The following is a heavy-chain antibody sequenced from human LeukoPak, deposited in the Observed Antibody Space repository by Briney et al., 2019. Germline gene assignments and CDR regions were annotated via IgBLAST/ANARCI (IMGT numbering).Heavy chain of an antibody. Sequence: SETLSLTCTVSSGSISIYYWTWIRQPPGKRLEWIGFIHYTGSTNYNPSLKSRVTISVDTSKNQFSLKLNSVTAADTAVYYCARHAAVEGSSGWSPLWWFDPWGQGTLVTVSS. D-gene: IGHD6-19*01. J-gene: IGHJ5*02. CDR2: IHYTGST. V-gene: IGHV4-59*01. CDR3: ARHAAVEGSSGWSPLWWFDP. CDR1: SGSISIYY.